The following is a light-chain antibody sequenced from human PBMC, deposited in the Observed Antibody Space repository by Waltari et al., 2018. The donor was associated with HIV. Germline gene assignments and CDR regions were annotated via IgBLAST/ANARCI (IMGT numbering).Light chain of an antibody. V-gene: IGLV3-21*01. CDR1: NIGTKT. CDR3: QVWDSSSDHYV. Sequence: SYVLTQPPSVSVAPGQTAHVTCAGNNIGTKTVPWYQPGPGQAPVLVIHHDPDRPSGFPERVSGSSSGNTATLTISRVEAGDEADYYCQVWDSSSDHYVFGTGTKVTVL. J-gene: IGLJ1*01. CDR2: HDP.